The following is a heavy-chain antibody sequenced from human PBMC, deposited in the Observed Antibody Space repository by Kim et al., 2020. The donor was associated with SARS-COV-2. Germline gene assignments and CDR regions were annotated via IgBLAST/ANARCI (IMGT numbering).Heavy chain of an antibody. V-gene: IGHV1-46*01. CDR1: GYTFTSYY. Sequence: ASVKVSCKASGYTFTSYYMHWVRQAPGQGLEWMGIINPSGGSTSYAQKFQGRVTMTRDTSTSTVYMELSSLRSEDTAVYYCARAMHRGAAVAGNDAFDIWGQGTMVTVSS. J-gene: IGHJ3*02. CDR3: ARAMHRGAAVAGNDAFDI. CDR2: INPSGGST. D-gene: IGHD6-19*01.